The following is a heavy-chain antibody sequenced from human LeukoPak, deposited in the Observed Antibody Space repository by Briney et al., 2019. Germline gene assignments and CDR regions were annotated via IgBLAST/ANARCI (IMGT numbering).Heavy chain of an antibody. CDR3: AREVITPGDSDGFDL. D-gene: IGHD2-2*01. J-gene: IGHJ3*01. Sequence: SETLSFTCTVSGGSISSANHFWSWVRQSPGEGLEWIGYIHYDGRAHYNPSLKSRVSMSLDMSKNQFSLSLSSVTAADTAIYYCAREVITPGDSDGFDLWGQGTMVSVSS. V-gene: IGHV4-30-4*08. CDR2: IHYDGRA. CDR1: GGSISSANHF.